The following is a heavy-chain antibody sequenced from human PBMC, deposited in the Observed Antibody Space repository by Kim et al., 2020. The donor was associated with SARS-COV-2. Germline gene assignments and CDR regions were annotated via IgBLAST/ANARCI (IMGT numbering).Heavy chain of an antibody. J-gene: IGHJ4*02. V-gene: IGHV1-69*13. CDR3: AVTLRGVATIGAFDY. D-gene: IGHD5-12*01. Sequence: SVKVSCKASGGTFSSYAISWVRQAPGQGLEWMGGIIPIFGTANYAQKFQGRVTITADESTSTAYMELSSLRSEDTAVYYCAVTLRGVATIGAFDYWGQGTLVTVSS. CDR2: IIPIFGTA. CDR1: GGTFSSYA.